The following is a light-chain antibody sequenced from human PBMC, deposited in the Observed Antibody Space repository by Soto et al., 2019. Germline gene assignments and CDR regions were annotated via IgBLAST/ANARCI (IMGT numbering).Light chain of an antibody. CDR1: SSNFGSYNL. V-gene: IGLV2-23*01. J-gene: IGLJ1*01. CDR2: EGS. Sequence: QSVLTQPASVSGSPGQSITISCTGTSSNFGSYNLVSWYQQHPGKAPKLLIYEGSKRPSGVSHRFSGSKSGNTASLTISGLQAEDEADYYCCSFATGSTYVFGTGTKVTVL. CDR3: CSFATGSTYV.